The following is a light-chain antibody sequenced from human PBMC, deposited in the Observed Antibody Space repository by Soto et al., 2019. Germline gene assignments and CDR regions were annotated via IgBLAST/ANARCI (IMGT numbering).Light chain of an antibody. V-gene: IGLV2-14*01. Sequence: QSALTQPASVSGSPGQSITISCTGTSSDIGDYNYVSWYQQHPGKAPKLMIYEDTNRPSGASNRFSGSKSGNTASLTISRLQAEDDADYYCTSYTTGSTYVFGTGTKLTVL. CDR2: EDT. CDR1: SSDIGDYNY. CDR3: TSYTTGSTYV. J-gene: IGLJ1*01.